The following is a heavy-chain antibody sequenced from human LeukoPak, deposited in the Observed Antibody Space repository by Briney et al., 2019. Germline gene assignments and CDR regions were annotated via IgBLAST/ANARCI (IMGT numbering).Heavy chain of an antibody. Sequence: GGSLRLSCAASGFTFSDYAMHWVRQAPGKGLEWVSYISNIDNTIYYADSVKGRFTISRDNAKNSLYLQMNSLRAEDTAVYYCAKDSELGINWNPFDYWGQGTLVTVSS. CDR2: ISNIDNTI. D-gene: IGHD1-20*01. J-gene: IGHJ4*02. CDR3: AKDSELGINWNPFDY. V-gene: IGHV3-11*04. CDR1: GFTFSDYA.